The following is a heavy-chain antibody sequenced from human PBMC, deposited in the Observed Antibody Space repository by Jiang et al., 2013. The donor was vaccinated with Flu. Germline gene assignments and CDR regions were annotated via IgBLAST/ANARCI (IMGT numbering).Heavy chain of an antibody. Sequence: KPTQTLTLTCTFSGFSLSTSGMCVNWIRRPPGKALEWLARIDWDDDKYYSTSLKTRLTISKDTSKNQVVLTMTNMDPVDTATYYCARGATLGLDYWGQGTLVTVSS. CDR2: IDWDDDK. CDR3: ARGATLGLDY. J-gene: IGHJ4*02. V-gene: IGHV2-70*11. CDR1: GFSLSTSGMC. D-gene: IGHD5-12*01.